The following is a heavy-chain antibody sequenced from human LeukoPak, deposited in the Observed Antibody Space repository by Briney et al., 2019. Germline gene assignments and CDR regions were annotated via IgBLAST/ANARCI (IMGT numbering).Heavy chain of an antibody. CDR3: ARARASNYHYGMDV. CDR2: IYYTGSA. V-gene: IGHV4-59*01. CDR1: GGSISGYY. J-gene: IGHJ6*02. Sequence: SETLSLTCSVSGGSISGYYWNWIRQPPGKGLEWIGYIYYTGSANYNPSLKSRVTIAVDTSKNQFSLKLSSVTAADTAVYYCARARASNYHYGMDVWGQGTTVTVSS.